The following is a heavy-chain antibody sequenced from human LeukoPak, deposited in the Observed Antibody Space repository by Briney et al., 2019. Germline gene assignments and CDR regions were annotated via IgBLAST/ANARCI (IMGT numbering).Heavy chain of an antibody. Sequence: SVKVSCKASGGTFSSYAISWVRQAPGQGLEWMGGIIPIFGTANYAQKFQGRVTITADESTSTAYMELSSLRSEDTAVYYCARGGGYRHKWGFGRYYYYYYMDVWGKGTTVTVSS. CDR3: ARGGGYRHKWGFGRYYYYYYMDV. CDR1: GGTFSSYA. D-gene: IGHD1-26*01. J-gene: IGHJ6*03. V-gene: IGHV1-69*01. CDR2: IIPIFGTA.